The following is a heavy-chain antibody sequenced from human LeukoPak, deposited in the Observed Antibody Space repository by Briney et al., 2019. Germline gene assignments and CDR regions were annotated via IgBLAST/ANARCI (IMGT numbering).Heavy chain of an antibody. CDR2: IYPGDSDT. CDR3: ARRGGYCSSTSCYAADAFDI. D-gene: IGHD2-2*01. Sequence: GESLKISCKGSGSRFTSYWIGWVRQMPGKGLEWMGIIYPGDSDTRYSPSFQGQVTISADKSISTAYLQWSSLKASDTAMYYCARRGGYCSSTSCYAADAFDIWGQGTMVTVSS. CDR1: GSRFTSYW. V-gene: IGHV5-51*01. J-gene: IGHJ3*02.